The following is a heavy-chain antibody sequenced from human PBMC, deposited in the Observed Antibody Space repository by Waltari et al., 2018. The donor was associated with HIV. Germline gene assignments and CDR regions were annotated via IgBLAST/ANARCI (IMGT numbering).Heavy chain of an antibody. CDR1: GYTLTELY. V-gene: IGHV1-24*01. D-gene: IGHD1-26*01. CDR2: FDPEDDET. J-gene: IGHJ6*02. Sequence: QVQLIQSGAEVKKPGASVKVACKVFGYTLTELYMHWVRQAPGKGLEWMGGFDPEDDETIYAQKFQGRVTMTEDTSTDSAYMELSSLTSEDTAVYYCATGGGTTSIQLYDLDVWGQGTTVTVSS. CDR3: ATGGGTTSIQLYDLDV.